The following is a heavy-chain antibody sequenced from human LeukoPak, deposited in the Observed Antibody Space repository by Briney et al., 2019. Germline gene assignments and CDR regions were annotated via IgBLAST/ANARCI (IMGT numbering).Heavy chain of an antibody. V-gene: IGHV4-61*02. J-gene: IGHJ6*03. CDR2: IYTSGST. CDR3: ARSPYYYGSGSYYIAVVNYMDV. D-gene: IGHD3-10*01. Sequence: SQTLSLTCTVSGGSISSGSYYWSWIRQPAGKGLEWIGRIYTSGSTNYNPSLKSRVTISVDTSKNQFSLKLSSVTAADTAVYYCARSPYYYGSGSYYIAVVNYMDVWGKGTTVTVSS. CDR1: GGSISSGSYY.